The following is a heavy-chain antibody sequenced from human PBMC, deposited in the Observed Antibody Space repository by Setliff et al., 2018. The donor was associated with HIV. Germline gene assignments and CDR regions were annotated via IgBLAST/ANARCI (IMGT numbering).Heavy chain of an antibody. CDR3: ARGGTVSADFDS. J-gene: IGHJ4*02. CDR1: GGSISSGAYY. CDR2: IYYSGSA. V-gene: IGHV4-39*07. D-gene: IGHD6-19*01. Sequence: PSETLSLTCTVSGGSISSGAYYWGWIRQPPGKGLEWIGSIYYSGSAYYNPSFKSRVTLSVDTSENQFSLRLSSVTAADTAVYFCARGGTVSADFDSWGQGTLVTVSS.